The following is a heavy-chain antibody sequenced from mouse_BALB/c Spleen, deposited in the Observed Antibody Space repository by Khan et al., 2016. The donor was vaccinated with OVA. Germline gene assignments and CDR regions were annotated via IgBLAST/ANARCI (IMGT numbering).Heavy chain of an antibody. V-gene: IGHV3-2*02. CDR2: ISYSGST. J-gene: IGHJ4*01. CDR1: GYSITSNYA. D-gene: IGHD1-1*01. CDR3: ARGNYYGYAMDY. Sequence: EVQLQESGPGLVKPSQSLSLTCTVTGYSITSNYAWNWIRQFPGNKLEWMGYISYSGSTNYNPSLKSRISITRDPSKNQFFLQLNSVTTEDTATYYCARGNYYGYAMDYWGQGTPITVSS.